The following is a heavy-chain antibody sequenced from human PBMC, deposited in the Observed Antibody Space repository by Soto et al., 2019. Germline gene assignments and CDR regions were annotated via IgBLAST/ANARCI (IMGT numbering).Heavy chain of an antibody. D-gene: IGHD3-3*01. CDR2: ISGSGGST. CDR3: ARERGYGFWSGYYQFDC. V-gene: IGHV3-23*01. Sequence: EVQLLESGGGLVQPGGSLRLSCAASGFTFSSYAMSWVRQAPGKGLEWVSAISGSGGSTYYADSVKGRFTNSRDNSKNALYLQLNSLRAWDMAVYYCARERGYGFWSGYYQFDCWGRCTVVTVS. CDR1: GFTFSSYA. J-gene: IGHJ4*02.